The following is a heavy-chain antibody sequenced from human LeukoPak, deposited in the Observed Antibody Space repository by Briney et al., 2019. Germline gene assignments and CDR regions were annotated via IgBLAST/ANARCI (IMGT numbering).Heavy chain of an antibody. Sequence: PSETLSLTCTVSGGSISSSSYYWGWIRQPPGKGLEWIGSIYYSGSTYYNPSLKSRVTISVDTSKNQFSLKLSSATAADTAVYYCAREPARGWFDPWGQGTLVTVSS. CDR3: AREPARGWFDP. V-gene: IGHV4-39*07. J-gene: IGHJ5*02. CDR2: IYYSGST. CDR1: GGSISSSSYY. D-gene: IGHD2-2*01.